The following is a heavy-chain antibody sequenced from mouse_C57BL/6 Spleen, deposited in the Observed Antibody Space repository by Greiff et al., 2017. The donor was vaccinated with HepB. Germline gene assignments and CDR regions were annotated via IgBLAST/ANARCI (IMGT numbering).Heavy chain of an antibody. J-gene: IGHJ1*03. CDR1: GYTFTSYT. Sequence: FQLQQSGAELARPGASVKMSCKASGYTFTSYTMHWVKQRPGQGLEWIGYINPSSGYTKYNQKFKDKATLTADKSSSTAYMQLSSLTSADSAVYYCARSDYYYGSSYNWYFDVWGTVTTVTVSS. V-gene: IGHV1-4*01. D-gene: IGHD1-1*01. CDR3: ARSDYYYGSSYNWYFDV. CDR2: INPSSGYT.